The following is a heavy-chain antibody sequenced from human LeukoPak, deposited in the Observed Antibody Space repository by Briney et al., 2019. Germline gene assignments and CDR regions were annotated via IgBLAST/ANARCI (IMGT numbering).Heavy chain of an antibody. V-gene: IGHV4-59*12. CDR3: ARDLFIAAAGRDAFDI. J-gene: IGHJ3*02. D-gene: IGHD6-13*01. CDR1: GGSISSYY. Sequence: PSETLSLTCTVSGGSISSYYWSWIRQPPGKGLEWIGYIYYSGSTNYNPSLKSRVTISVDTSKNQFSLKLSSVTAADTAVYYCARDLFIAAAGRDAFDIWGQGTMVTVSS. CDR2: IYYSGST.